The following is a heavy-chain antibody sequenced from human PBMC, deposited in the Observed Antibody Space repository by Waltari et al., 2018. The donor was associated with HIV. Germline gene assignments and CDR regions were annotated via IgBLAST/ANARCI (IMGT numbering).Heavy chain of an antibody. J-gene: IGHJ4*02. CDR3: ARGGVVTTYDY. CDR1: GDSIGSYY. CDR2: IYYSGST. D-gene: IGHD2-21*02. V-gene: IGHV4-59*01. Sequence: QVKLQESGPGLVKPSETLSLTCNVSGDSIGSYYWTWIRQPPGKGLEWIWCIYYSGSTNYNPSLKSRVTISVDTSKNQFSLNLTSVTAADTAVYYCARGGVVTTYDYWGQGTLVTVSS.